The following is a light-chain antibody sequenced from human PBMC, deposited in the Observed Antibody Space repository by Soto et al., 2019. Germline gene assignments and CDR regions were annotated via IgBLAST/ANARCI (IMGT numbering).Light chain of an antibody. J-gene: IGKJ1*01. CDR1: QTISSY. CDR3: QQHYDWWT. CDR2: DAS. Sequence: EIELTQSPATLCLSPGERATLSCRASQTISSYLAWYQQKPGQAPRLLIYDASNRATGIPARFSGSGSGTDFTLTISSLEPEDFAVYYCQQHYDWWTFGQGTKVEIK. V-gene: IGKV3-11*01.